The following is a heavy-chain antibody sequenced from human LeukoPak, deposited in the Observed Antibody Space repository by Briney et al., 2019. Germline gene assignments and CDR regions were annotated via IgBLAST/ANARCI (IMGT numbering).Heavy chain of an antibody. J-gene: IGHJ2*01. CDR3: AKDSEHDYGDYGGWYFDL. D-gene: IGHD4-17*01. V-gene: IGHV3-9*01. CDR2: ISWNSGSI. Sequence: PGRSLRLSCAASGFTFDDYAMHWVRQAPGKGLEWVSGISWNSGSIGYADSVKGRFTISRDNAKNSLYLQMNSLRAEDTALYYCAKDSEHDYGDYGGWYFDLWGRGTLVTVSS. CDR1: GFTFDDYA.